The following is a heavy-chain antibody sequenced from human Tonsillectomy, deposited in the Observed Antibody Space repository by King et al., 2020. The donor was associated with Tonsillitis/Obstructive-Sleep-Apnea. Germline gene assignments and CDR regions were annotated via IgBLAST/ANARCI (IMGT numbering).Heavy chain of an antibody. CDR2: IYPGDSDT. CDR1: GYSFINYW. J-gene: IGHJ5*02. D-gene: IGHD5/OR15-5a*01. Sequence: VQLVQSGAEVKKPGESLKISCKGSGYSFINYWIGWVRQMPGKGLEWMGIIYPGDSDTGYSPSFQGQVTISADKSISTAYLQWGSLKASDTAMYYCARLLYGLSTRWNWFDPWGQGTLVTVSS. V-gene: IGHV5-51*01. CDR3: ARLLYGLSTRWNWFDP.